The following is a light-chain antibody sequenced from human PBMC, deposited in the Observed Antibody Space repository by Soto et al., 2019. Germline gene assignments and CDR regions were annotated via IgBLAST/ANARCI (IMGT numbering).Light chain of an antibody. CDR1: SSDVGNYNY. CDR3: SSYAGSKTL. Sequence: QSVLTQPPSASGCPGQSVTISCTGTSSDVGNYNYVSWYQQHPGKAPKLMIYEVTKRPSGVPDRFSGSKSGNTASLTVSGLQAEDEADYYCSSYAGSKTLFGGGTKLTVL. V-gene: IGLV2-8*01. CDR2: EVT. J-gene: IGLJ3*02.